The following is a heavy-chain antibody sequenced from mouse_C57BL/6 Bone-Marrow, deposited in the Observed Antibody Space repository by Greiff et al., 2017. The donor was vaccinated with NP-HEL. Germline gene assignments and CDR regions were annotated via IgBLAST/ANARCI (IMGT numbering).Heavy chain of an antibody. CDR1: GYTFTSYW. CDR3: ARGDYSNYVDAMDY. D-gene: IGHD2-5*01. CDR2: IHPNSGST. J-gene: IGHJ4*01. Sequence: VKLQQPGAELVKPGASVKLSCKASGYTFTSYWMHWVKQRPGQGLEWIGMIHPNSGSTNYNEKFKSKATLTVDKSSSTAYMQLSSLTSEDSAVYYCARGDYSNYVDAMDYWGQGTSVTVSS. V-gene: IGHV1-64*01.